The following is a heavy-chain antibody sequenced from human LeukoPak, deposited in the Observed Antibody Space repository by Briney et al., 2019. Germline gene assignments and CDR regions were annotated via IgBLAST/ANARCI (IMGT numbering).Heavy chain of an antibody. Sequence: SETLSLTCTVSGASINTAYYYWGWIRQTPGKGLEWIGTIYYNGNTYYNPSLKSRVTISIDTSKNQFSLRLSSVTAADTTLYYRARQPAVAAAGNYFDYWGQGILVTVSS. CDR1: GASINTAYYY. V-gene: IGHV4-39*01. D-gene: IGHD6-13*01. CDR3: ARQPAVAAAGNYFDY. CDR2: IYYNGNT. J-gene: IGHJ4*02.